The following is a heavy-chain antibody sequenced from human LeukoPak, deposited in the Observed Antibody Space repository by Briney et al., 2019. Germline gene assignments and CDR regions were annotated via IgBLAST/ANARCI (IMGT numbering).Heavy chain of an antibody. J-gene: IGHJ3*02. V-gene: IGHV5-10-1*01. Sequence: GESLKISCKGSGYSFTSYWISWLGKMSGKGLEWMGKIDPSESYTNYSPSLQGHVTISTDKSINTAYLQWSSLKASDTAMYYCARHTGWAFQIWGQGTMVTVSS. CDR2: IDPSESYT. D-gene: IGHD1-14*01. CDR1: GYSFTSYW. CDR3: ARHTGWAFQI.